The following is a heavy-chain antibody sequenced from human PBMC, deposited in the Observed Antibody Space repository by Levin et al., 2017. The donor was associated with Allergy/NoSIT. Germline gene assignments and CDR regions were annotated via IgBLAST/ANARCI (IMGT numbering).Heavy chain of an antibody. D-gene: IGHD3-3*01. J-gene: IGHJ5*02. CDR3: AREARWSGGWFDP. CDR2: IYSGGST. Sequence: GGSLRLSCAASGFTVSSNYMSWVRQAPGKGLEWVSVIYSGGSTYYADSVKGRFTISRDNSKNTLYLQMNSLRAEDTAVYYCAREARWSGGWFDPWGQGTLVTVSS. CDR1: GFTVSSNY. V-gene: IGHV3-53*01.